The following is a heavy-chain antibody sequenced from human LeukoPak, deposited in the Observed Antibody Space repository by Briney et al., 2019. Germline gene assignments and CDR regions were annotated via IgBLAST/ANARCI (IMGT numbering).Heavy chain of an antibody. J-gene: IGHJ4*02. Sequence: PSETLSLTRTVSGGSLSSYYWSWLRQPPGKGLEWVGYIYYSGSTKYNLSLTSRVTISVDTSKNQFSLKLSSVTAADTAVYYCARGGKPGYSTARAVDYWGRGTLVSVSS. CDR3: ARGGKPGYSTARAVDY. CDR1: GGSLSSYY. CDR2: IYYSGST. D-gene: IGHD6-13*01. V-gene: IGHV4-59*01.